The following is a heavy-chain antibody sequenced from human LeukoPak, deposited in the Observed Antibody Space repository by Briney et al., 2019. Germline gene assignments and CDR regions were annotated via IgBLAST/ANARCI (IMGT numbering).Heavy chain of an antibody. CDR1: GYTFTNYH. J-gene: IGHJ4*02. D-gene: IGHD4-17*01. CDR3: ARTTSLTASGYDY. V-gene: IGHV1-8*03. CDR2: INPNTGDR. Sequence: AASLKVSCKASGYTFTNYHINWVRQAPGQGLEWMGWINPNTGDRGYAQKFQGRVSITSDTSISTAYMELGSPRSEDTAVYFCARTTSLTASGYDYWGRGDLVTVSS.